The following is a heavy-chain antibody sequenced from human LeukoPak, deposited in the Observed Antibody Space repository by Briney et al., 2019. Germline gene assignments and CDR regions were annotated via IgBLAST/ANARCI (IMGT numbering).Heavy chain of an antibody. CDR2: IRSKAYGGTT. Sequence: GGSLRLSCTASGFTFGDYAMSWFRQAPGKGLEWVGFIRSKAYGGTTEYAASVKGRFTISRDDSKSIAYLQMNSLKTEDTAVYYCTRDFQYSGSYTPFDYWGQGTLVTVSS. D-gene: IGHD1-26*01. CDR3: TRDFQYSGSYTPFDY. V-gene: IGHV3-49*03. J-gene: IGHJ4*02. CDR1: GFTFGDYA.